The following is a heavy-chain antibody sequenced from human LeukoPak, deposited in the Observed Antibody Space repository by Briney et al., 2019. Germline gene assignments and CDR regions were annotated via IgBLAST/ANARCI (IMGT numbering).Heavy chain of an antibody. CDR2: ISGSGGST. CDR3: AIGWLHDAFDI. D-gene: IGHD6-19*01. J-gene: IGHJ3*02. V-gene: IGHV3-23*01. Sequence: GGSLRLSCAASGFTFSSYAMSWVRQAPGKRLEWVSAISGSGGSTYYADSVKGGFTISRDNSKNTLYLQMNSHRAEDTAVYYCAIGWLHDAFDIWGQGTMVTVSS. CDR1: GFTFSSYA.